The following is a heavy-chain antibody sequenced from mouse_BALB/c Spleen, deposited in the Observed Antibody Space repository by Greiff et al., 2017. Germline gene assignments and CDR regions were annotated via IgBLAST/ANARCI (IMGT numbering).Heavy chain of an antibody. Sequence: VQLQQSGAELVRPGALVKLSCKASGFNIKDYYMHWVKQRPEQGLEWIGWIDPENGNTIYDPKFQGKASITADTSSNTAYLQLSSLTSEDTAVYYCARGGNYDYYAMDYWGQGTSVTVSS. CDR1: GFNIKDYY. V-gene: IGHV14-1*02. CDR3: ARGGNYDYYAMDY. CDR2: IDPENGNT. J-gene: IGHJ4*01. D-gene: IGHD2-1*01.